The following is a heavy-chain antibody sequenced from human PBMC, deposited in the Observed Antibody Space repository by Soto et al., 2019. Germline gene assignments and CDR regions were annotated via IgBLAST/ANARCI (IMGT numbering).Heavy chain of an antibody. D-gene: IGHD3-10*01. J-gene: IGHJ4*02. Sequence: EVQLVESGGGLVQPGGSLRLSCAAAGFTVSSYWMHWVRQVPGKGLLWVSRIDEYGSTINYADSVKGRFTISRNNASNNLYLEMNRLRAEDTALYSCTRDIGGKGAYWGPGTLVTVSS. CDR2: IDEYGSTI. CDR3: TRDIGGKGAY. CDR1: GFTVSSYW. V-gene: IGHV3-74*01.